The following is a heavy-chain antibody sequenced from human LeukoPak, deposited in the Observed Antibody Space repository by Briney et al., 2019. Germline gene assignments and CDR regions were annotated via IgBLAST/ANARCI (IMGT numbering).Heavy chain of an antibody. CDR3: AREGRSSSWFGDDAFDI. J-gene: IGHJ3*02. Sequence: KPSETLSLTCTVSGYSISSGYYWGWIRQPPGKGLEWIGSIYHSGSTYYNPSLKSPVTMSLDTSKNQFSLQLNSVTPEDTAVYYCAREGRSSSWFGDDAFDIWGQGTMVTVSS. CDR1: GYSISSGYY. CDR2: IYHSGST. D-gene: IGHD6-13*01. V-gene: IGHV4-38-2*02.